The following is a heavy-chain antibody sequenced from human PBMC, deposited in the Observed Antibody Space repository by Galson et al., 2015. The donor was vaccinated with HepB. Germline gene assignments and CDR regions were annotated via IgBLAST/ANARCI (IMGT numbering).Heavy chain of an antibody. CDR3: ARDKGLLYLSDFDY. CDR1: GFTFSSYS. J-gene: IGHJ4*02. D-gene: IGHD3-3*01. V-gene: IGHV3-48*01. CDR2: ISSSSSTI. Sequence: SLRLSCAASGFTFSSYSMNWVRQAPGKGLEWVSYISSSSSTIYYADSVKGRFTISRDNAKNSLYLQMNSLRAEDTAVYYCARDKGLLYLSDFDYWGQGTLVTVSS.